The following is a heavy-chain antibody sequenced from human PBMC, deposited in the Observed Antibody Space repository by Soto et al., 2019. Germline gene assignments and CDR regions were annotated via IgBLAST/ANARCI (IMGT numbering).Heavy chain of an antibody. J-gene: IGHJ4*02. CDR3: AKKRGNKCFGGTCYYFDD. CDR1: GFSFSIYD. D-gene: IGHD2-15*01. V-gene: IGHV3-23*01. Sequence: GGSLRLSCAASGFSFSIYDMNWVRQAPGKGLEWVSTISGSGGRTYYGDSVKGRFTISRDNSKNTMYLQMNSLRVEDTAVYYCAKKRGNKCFGGTCYYFDDWGQGTLVTVSS. CDR2: ISGSGGRT.